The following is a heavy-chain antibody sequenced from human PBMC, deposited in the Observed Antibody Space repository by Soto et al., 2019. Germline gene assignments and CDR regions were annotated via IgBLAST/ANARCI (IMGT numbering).Heavy chain of an antibody. CDR3: TRGDRGAFDL. CDR2: IHSDGSST. J-gene: IGHJ3*01. D-gene: IGHD1-26*01. CDR1: GFTFSYYW. Sequence: EVQLVESGGGLVQPGESLRLSCAASGFTFSYYWMHWVRQAPGKGLVWVSRIHSDGSSTTYADSVKDRFTISRDNARNALYLQMNSRRAEDTAGYSCTRGDRGAFDLWGQGTVLTVSS. V-gene: IGHV3-74*03.